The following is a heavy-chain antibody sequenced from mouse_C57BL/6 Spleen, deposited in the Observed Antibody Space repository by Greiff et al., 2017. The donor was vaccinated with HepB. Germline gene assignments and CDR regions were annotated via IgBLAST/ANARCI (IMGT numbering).Heavy chain of an antibody. V-gene: IGHV1-18*01. CDR3: ATGAPSFAY. D-gene: IGHD4-1*01. Sequence: EVKLMESGPELVKPGASVKIPCKASGYTFTDYNMDWVKQSHGKSLEWIGDINPNNGGTIYNQKFKGKATLTVDKSSSTAYMELRSLTSEDTAVYYCATGAPSFAYWGQGTLVTVSA. J-gene: IGHJ3*01. CDR2: INPNNGGT. CDR1: GYTFTDYN.